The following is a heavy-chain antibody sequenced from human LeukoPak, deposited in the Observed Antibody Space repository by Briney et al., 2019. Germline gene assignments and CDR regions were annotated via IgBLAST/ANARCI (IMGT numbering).Heavy chain of an antibody. CDR1: GFTFSSYA. V-gene: IGHV3-48*04. CDR2: ISSSSSTI. D-gene: IGHD3-10*01. J-gene: IGHJ4*02. Sequence: GGSLRLSCAASGFTFSSYAMSWVRQAPGKGLEWVSYISSSSSTIYYADSVKGRFTISRDNAKNSLYLQMNSLRAEDTAVYYCASNSMVRGKGTDYWGQGTLVTVSS. CDR3: ASNSMVRGKGTDY.